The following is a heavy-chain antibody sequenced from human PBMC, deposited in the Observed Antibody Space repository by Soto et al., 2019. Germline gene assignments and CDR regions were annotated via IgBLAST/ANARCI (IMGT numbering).Heavy chain of an antibody. V-gene: IGHV3-53*01. Sequence: PGXSLRLSCAASGFTVSSNYLSWFRQAPVKGLEWVSVIYSGGSTYYADSVKGRFTISRDNSKNTLYLQMNSLRAEDTAVYYCARDSSSGWYVEYYGMDVWGQGTTVTVSS. CDR1: GFTVSSNY. J-gene: IGHJ6*02. D-gene: IGHD6-19*01. CDR3: ARDSSSGWYVEYYGMDV. CDR2: IYSGGST.